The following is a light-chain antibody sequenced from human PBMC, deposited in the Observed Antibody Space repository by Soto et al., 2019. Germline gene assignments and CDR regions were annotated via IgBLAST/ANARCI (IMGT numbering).Light chain of an antibody. CDR1: TSNIGRYG. J-gene: IGLJ2*01. Sequence: QSVLTQAPSASGIPGQRVTISCSGSTSNIGRYGVDWYQHLPGTAPKLLIYSNNERPSGVPDRFSGSQSGTSASLAISGLQCEDEADYYCAAWDDSLIGPVFGGGTKVTVL. V-gene: IGLV1-44*01. CDR2: SNN. CDR3: AAWDDSLIGPV.